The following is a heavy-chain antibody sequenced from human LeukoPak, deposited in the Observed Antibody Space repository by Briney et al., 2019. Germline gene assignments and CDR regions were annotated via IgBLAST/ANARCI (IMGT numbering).Heavy chain of an antibody. Sequence: ASVKVSCKASGYTFTSYGMSWVRQAPGQRLEWMGWIIAYNGKTKYAQKLQGRVTMTTDTSTSTAYMELRSLRSDDTAVYYCARDLKMGYSSGRYSWGTGSSNDYWGQGTLVTVSS. J-gene: IGHJ4*02. CDR1: GYTFTSYG. D-gene: IGHD6-19*01. CDR3: ARDLKMGYSSGRYSWGTGSSNDY. V-gene: IGHV1-18*01. CDR2: IIAYNGKT.